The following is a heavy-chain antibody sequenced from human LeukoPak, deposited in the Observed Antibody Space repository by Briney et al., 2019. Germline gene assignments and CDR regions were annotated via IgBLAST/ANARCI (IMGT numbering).Heavy chain of an antibody. Sequence: SETLSLTCAVYGGSFSGYYWSWIRHPPGKGLEWIGEINHSGSNNYNPSLKSRVTISVDTSKNQFSLKLSSVTAADTAVYYCARGGDLWPTFGLYYWGQGTLVTVSS. CDR2: INHSGSN. J-gene: IGHJ4*02. D-gene: IGHD3-3*01. CDR3: ARGGDLWPTFGLYY. CDR1: GGSFSGYY. V-gene: IGHV4-34*01.